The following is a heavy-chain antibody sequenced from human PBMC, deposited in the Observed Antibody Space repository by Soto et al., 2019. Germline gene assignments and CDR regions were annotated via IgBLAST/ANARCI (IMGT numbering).Heavy chain of an antibody. V-gene: IGHV4-30-4*08. Sequence: SETLSLTCTVSGDSISSDYYHWTWIRQSPGKGPEWIGYIHHSGSILYNPSLKSRVTISVDTSKNQFSLHLTSVTAADTAVYFCAREDDGGDSLDVWGQGTTVTVSS. D-gene: IGHD2-21*02. J-gene: IGHJ6*02. CDR3: AREDDGGDSLDV. CDR2: IHHSGSI. CDR1: GDSISSDYYH.